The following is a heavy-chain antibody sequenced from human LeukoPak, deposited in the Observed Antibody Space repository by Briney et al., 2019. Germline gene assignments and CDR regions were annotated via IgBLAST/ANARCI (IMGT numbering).Heavy chain of an antibody. J-gene: IGHJ4*02. CDR3: ARGQGTSRGPLDY. D-gene: IGHD1-14*01. Sequence: ASVKVSCKASGYTFTGYYMHWVRQAPGQGLEWMGWINPNSGGTNYAQKFQGRVTMTRDTSISTAYMELSRLRSDDTAVYYCARGQGTSRGPLDYWGQGTLVTVSS. CDR2: INPNSGGT. V-gene: IGHV1-2*02. CDR1: GYTFTGYY.